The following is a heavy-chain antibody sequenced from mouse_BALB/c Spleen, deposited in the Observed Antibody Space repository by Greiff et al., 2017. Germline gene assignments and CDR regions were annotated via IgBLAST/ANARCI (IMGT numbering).Heavy chain of an antibody. V-gene: IGHV5-17*02. CDR2: ISSGSSTI. CDR1: GFTFSSFG. Sequence: EVKVVESGGGLVQPGGSRKLSCAASGFTFSSFGMHWVRQAPEKGLEWVAYISSGSSTIYYADTVKGRFTISRDNPKNTLFLQMTSLRSEDTAMYYCARSPQIYEFDAMDYWGQGTSVTVSS. J-gene: IGHJ4*01. CDR3: ARSPQIYEFDAMDY. D-gene: IGHD1-3*01.